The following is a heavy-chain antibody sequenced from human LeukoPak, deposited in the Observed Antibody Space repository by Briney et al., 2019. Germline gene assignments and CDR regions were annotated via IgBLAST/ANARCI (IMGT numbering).Heavy chain of an antibody. Sequence: PSETLSLTCTVSGGPISSYYWSWIRQPAGKGLEWIGRIYTSGSTNYNPSLKSRVTMSVDTSKNQFSLKLSSVTAADTAVYYCARDPAGRTYYDFWSGRDRGAFDIWGQGTMVTVSS. V-gene: IGHV4-4*07. D-gene: IGHD3-3*01. CDR3: ARDPAGRTYYDFWSGRDRGAFDI. CDR1: GGPISSYY. CDR2: IYTSGST. J-gene: IGHJ3*02.